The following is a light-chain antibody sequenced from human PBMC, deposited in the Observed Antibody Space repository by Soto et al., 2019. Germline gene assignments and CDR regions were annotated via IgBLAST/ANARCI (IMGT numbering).Light chain of an antibody. V-gene: IGLV1-40*01. CDR1: SSNIGAGYD. CDR3: KSYASGLSWV. CDR2: GNS. Sequence: QAVVTQPPSVSGAPGQRVTISCTGSSSNIGAGYDVHWYQQLPGTAPKLLIYGNSNRPSGVPDRFSGSKSGTSASLAITGLQAEDEADYYCKSYASGLSWVFGGGTKLTVL. J-gene: IGLJ2*01.